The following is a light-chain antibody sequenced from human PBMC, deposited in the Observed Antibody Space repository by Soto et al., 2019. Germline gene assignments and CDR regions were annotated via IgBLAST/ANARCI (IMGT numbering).Light chain of an antibody. CDR2: GAS. V-gene: IGKV3-15*01. CDR3: QQYNNWPT. Sequence: EVVLTQSPGTLSLSPGARATLSCRASQSIISNYLAWYQQKPGQAPRLLIYGASTRATGIPARFSGSGSGTEFTLTISSLQSEDFAVYYCQQYNNWPTFGQGTKV. CDR1: QSIISN. J-gene: IGKJ1*01.